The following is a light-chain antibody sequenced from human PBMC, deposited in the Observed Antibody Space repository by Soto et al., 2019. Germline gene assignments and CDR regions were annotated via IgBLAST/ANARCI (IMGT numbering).Light chain of an antibody. J-gene: IGLJ3*02. CDR2: EVN. V-gene: IGLV2-14*01. CDR3: SSYTSRRTLVV. Sequence: QSVLTQPASVSGSPGQSITIPCTGTSSNVGGYNFVSWYQHHPGKAPKLMIYEVNNRPSGVSNRFSGSKSGNTASLTISGLQAEDEADYYCSSYTSRRTLVVFGGGTKLTVL. CDR1: SSNVGGYNF.